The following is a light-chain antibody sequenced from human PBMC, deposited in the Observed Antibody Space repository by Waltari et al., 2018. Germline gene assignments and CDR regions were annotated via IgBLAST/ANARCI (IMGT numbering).Light chain of an antibody. CDR2: RNN. CDR3: AAWDDSLRGPV. V-gene: IGLV1-47*01. Sequence: QSVLTQAPSASGTPGQRVTISCSGSSSNLGRNFVFWYQLLPGMAPKLLIFRNNQRPSGVPDRCSGSKSGTSASLAISGLRSEDEADYACAAWDDSLRGPVFGTGTKLTVL. J-gene: IGLJ3*02. CDR1: SSNLGRNF.